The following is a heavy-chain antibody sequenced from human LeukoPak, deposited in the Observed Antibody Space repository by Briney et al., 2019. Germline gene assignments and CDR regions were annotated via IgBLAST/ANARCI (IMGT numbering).Heavy chain of an antibody. CDR1: GGSFSGYY. CDR2: INHSGST. D-gene: IGHD5-12*01. Sequence: PSETLSPTCAVYGGSFSGYYWSWIRQPPGKGLEWIGEINHSGSTNYNPSLKSRVTISVDTSKNPFSLKLSSVTAADTAVYYCARVKPAGYVYYYYYYMDVWGKGTTVTVSS. CDR3: ARVKPAGYVYYYYYYMDV. J-gene: IGHJ6*03. V-gene: IGHV4-34*01.